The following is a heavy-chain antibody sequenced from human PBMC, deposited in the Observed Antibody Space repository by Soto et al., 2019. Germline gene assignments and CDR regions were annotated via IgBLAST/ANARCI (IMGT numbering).Heavy chain of an antibody. CDR3: AKLRPSEYVFWPGSFHY. V-gene: IGHV3-23*01. J-gene: IGHJ4*02. D-gene: IGHD3-3*01. Sequence: EGQLLESGGGLVQPGGSLRLSCAASGFTFSSYAMNWVRQAPGKGLEWVSAIGGSGGSTFYAGSVRGRFTISRDNSKNTLYLQMISLRAEDTPVYYCAKLRPSEYVFWPGSFHYWGQGPLVTVSS. CDR2: IGGSGGST. CDR1: GFTFSSYA.